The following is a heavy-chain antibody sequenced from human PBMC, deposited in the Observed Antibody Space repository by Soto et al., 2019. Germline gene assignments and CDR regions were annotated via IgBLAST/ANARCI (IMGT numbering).Heavy chain of an antibody. D-gene: IGHD6-13*01. CDR3: ARLGYRSSLDY. Sequence: ASVKVSCKASGYTFTSYDINWVRQATGQGLERMGWMNPNSGNTDYAQKFQGRVTMTRNTSISTAYMELSRLRSDDTAVYYCARLGYRSSLDYWGQGTLVTVSS. CDR2: MNPNSGNT. CDR1: GYTFTSYD. J-gene: IGHJ4*02. V-gene: IGHV1-8*01.